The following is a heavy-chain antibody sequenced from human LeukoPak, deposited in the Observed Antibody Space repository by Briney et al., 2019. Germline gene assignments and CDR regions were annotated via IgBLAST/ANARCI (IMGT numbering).Heavy chain of an antibody. CDR2: ISGSGGST. Sequence: GGSLRLSCAASGFTFSSHSMNWVRQAPGKGLEWVSAISGSGGSTYYADSVKGRFTISRDNAKNSLYLQMNSLRAEDTAVYYCASRDCSSTSCYWPTGAFDIWGQGTMVTVSS. J-gene: IGHJ3*02. D-gene: IGHD2-2*01. CDR1: GFTFSSHS. V-gene: IGHV3-21*01. CDR3: ASRDCSSTSCYWPTGAFDI.